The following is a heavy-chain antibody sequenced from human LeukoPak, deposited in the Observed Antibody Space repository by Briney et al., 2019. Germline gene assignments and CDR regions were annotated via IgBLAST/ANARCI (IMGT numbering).Heavy chain of an antibody. V-gene: IGHV4-59*08. CDR2: IHYSGST. Sequence: SETLSLTCAVSDVSFSTYYWGWIRQPPGKGLEWIGYIHYSGSTNYNPSLKSRVTLSVDTSKKQFSLKLSSVTATDTAVYYCARHEYSAYDPFDYWGQGTLVTVSS. J-gene: IGHJ4*02. D-gene: IGHD5-12*01. CDR1: DVSFSTYY. CDR3: ARHEYSAYDPFDY.